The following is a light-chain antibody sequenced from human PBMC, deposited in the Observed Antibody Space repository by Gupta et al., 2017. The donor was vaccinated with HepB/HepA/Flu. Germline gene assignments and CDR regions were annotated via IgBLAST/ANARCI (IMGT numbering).Light chain of an antibody. CDR3: QQYNSTPQVT. CDR1: QSVLYSTNNKNY. J-gene: IGKJ4*01. CDR2: WAS. Sequence: DIVVIKPPESMAVSLGGRGTITCKSSQSVLYSTNNKNYLAWYQQKPGQPPKLLIYWASTRESGVPDRFSGSGSGTEFTLTISSLQAEDLAVYYCQQYNSTPQVTFGGGTKVEIK. V-gene: IGKV4-1*01.